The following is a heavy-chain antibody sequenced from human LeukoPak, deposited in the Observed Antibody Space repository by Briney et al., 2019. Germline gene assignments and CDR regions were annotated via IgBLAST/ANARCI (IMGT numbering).Heavy chain of an antibody. V-gene: IGHV3-23*01. J-gene: IGHJ4*02. Sequence: PGGSLRLSCAASGFTFSSYAMNWVRQAPGKWLESVSTISGSDGSTYYAYSVKGRFTISRDNSKSTLYMQMSSLSAEDTAVYYCAKGRGSGWSSLDYWGQGTLVTVSS. CDR3: AKGRGSGWSSLDY. CDR2: ISGSDGST. D-gene: IGHD6-19*01. CDR1: GFTFSSYA.